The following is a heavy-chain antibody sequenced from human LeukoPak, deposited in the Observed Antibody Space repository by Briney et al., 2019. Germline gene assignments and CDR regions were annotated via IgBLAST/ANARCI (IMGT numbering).Heavy chain of an antibody. D-gene: IGHD1-1*01. CDR2: IKQDGSDK. CDR3: AREGVGTSDY. CDR1: GFTFSSFW. Sequence: GGSLRLSCAASGFTFSSFWMSWIRQAPGKGLEWVANIKQDGSDKYYVDSVKGRFTISRDNAKNSVYLQMNSLRAEDTAVYYCAREGVGTSDYWGQGTLVTVSS. J-gene: IGHJ4*02. V-gene: IGHV3-7*04.